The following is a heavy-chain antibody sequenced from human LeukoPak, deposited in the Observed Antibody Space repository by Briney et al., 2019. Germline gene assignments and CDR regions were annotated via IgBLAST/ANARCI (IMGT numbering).Heavy chain of an antibody. Sequence: GGSLRLSCAASGFTFSSYAMSWVRQAPGKGLEWVSASSGNGGSTYYADSVKGRFTISRDNSKNTLYLQMNSLRAEDTAVYYCAKDMEWLPHNWFDPWGQGTLVTVSS. D-gene: IGHD3-3*01. CDR2: SSGNGGST. J-gene: IGHJ5*02. CDR1: GFTFSSYA. CDR3: AKDMEWLPHNWFDP. V-gene: IGHV3-23*01.